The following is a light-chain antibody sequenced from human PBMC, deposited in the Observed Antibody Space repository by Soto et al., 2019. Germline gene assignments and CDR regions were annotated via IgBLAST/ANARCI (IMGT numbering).Light chain of an antibody. CDR2: DVS. CDR3: SSYTSSITLGV. J-gene: IGLJ1*01. CDR1: RSDVGGYDY. Sequence: QSVLTQPASVSGSPGQSITISCTGTRSDVGGYDYVSWYQQHPGKAPKLMIYDVSNRPSGVSNRFSGSKSGNTASLTISGLQDEDEADYYCSSYTSSITLGVFGTGTKVTVL. V-gene: IGLV2-14*01.